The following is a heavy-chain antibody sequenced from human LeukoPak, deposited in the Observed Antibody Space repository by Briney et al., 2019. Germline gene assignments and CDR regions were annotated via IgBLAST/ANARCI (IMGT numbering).Heavy chain of an antibody. CDR2: ITNSGGTT. D-gene: IGHD2-15*01. CDR3: AREVVSSPSYFDS. V-gene: IGHV3-23*01. Sequence: GGSLRLSCAASGFIFSNYAMSWVRQAPGKGLEWASAITNSGGTTYYADSVKGRFTISRDNSKNTLYLQMNSLRAEDTAVYYCAREVVSSPSYFDSWGQGTLVTVSS. CDR1: GFIFSNYA. J-gene: IGHJ4*02.